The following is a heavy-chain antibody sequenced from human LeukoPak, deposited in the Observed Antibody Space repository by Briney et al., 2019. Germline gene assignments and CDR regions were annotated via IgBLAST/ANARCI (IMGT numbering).Heavy chain of an antibody. CDR3: ARRRSSSVDY. Sequence: SETLSLTCTASGGSISSSSYYWGWIRQPPGKGLEWIGSIYYSGSTYYNPSLKSRVTISVDTSKNQFSLKLSSVTAADTAVYYCARRRSSSVDYWGQGTLVTVSS. CDR2: IYYSGST. V-gene: IGHV4-39*01. CDR1: GGSISSSSYY. D-gene: IGHD6-13*01. J-gene: IGHJ4*02.